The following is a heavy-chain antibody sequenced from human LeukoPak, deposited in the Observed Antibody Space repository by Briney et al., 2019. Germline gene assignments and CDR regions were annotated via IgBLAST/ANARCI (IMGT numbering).Heavy chain of an antibody. CDR3: ARWYSSSWYGTGYFQH. V-gene: IGHV4-39*01. CDR2: IYYSGST. D-gene: IGHD6-13*01. J-gene: IGHJ1*01. CDR1: GGPISSSSYY. Sequence: SETLSLTCTVSGGPISSSSYYWGWIRQPPGKGLEWIGSIYYSGSTYHNPSLKSRVTISVDTSKNQFSLKLSSVTAADTAVYYCARWYSSSWYGTGYFQHWGQGTLVTVSS.